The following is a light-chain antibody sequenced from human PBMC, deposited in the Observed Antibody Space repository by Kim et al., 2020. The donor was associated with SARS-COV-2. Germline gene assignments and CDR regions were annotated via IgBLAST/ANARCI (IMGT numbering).Light chain of an antibody. Sequence: VALGQTAMITCGGNNIGSKNVHWYQQKPGQAPVLVIYRDTNRPSGIPERFSGSNSGNTATLTISRAQAGDEADYFCQVWDSSTVVFGGGTKLTVL. J-gene: IGLJ2*01. CDR3: QVWDSSTVV. V-gene: IGLV3-9*01. CDR1: NIGSKN. CDR2: RDT.